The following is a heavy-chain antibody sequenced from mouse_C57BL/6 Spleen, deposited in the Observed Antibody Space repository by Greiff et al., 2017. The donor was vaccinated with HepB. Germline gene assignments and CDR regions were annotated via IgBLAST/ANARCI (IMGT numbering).Heavy chain of an antibody. J-gene: IGHJ3*01. D-gene: IGHD3-3*01. Sequence: VQVVESGAELVKPGASVKISCKASGYAFSSYWMNWVKQRPGKGLEWIGQIYPGDGDTNYNGKFKGKATMTADTSSSTAYMQLSSLTCEDSAVYFCARAEGLWFAYWGQGTMVTV. CDR1: GYAFSSYW. CDR3: ARAEGLWFAY. CDR2: IYPGDGDT. V-gene: IGHV1-80*01.